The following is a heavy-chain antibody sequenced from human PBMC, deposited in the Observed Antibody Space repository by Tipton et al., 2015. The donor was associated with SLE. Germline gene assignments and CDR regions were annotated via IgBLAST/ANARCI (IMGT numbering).Heavy chain of an antibody. V-gene: IGHV1-3*01. CDR2: INAGNGNT. CDR1: GYTFTSYA. J-gene: IGHJ3*02. CDR3: ARGGITGADFEI. Sequence: QLVQSGPEVKKPGASVKVSCKASGYTFTSYAMHWVRQDPGQRLEWMGWINAGNGNTKYSQKFQGRVTITRDTSASTAYMELSSLRSEDTAVYYCARGGITGADFEIRGHGTMVTVSS. D-gene: IGHD1-14*01.